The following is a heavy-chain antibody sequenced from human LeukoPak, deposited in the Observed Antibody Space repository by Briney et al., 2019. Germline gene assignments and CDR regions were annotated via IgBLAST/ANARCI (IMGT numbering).Heavy chain of an antibody. CDR2: IYTSGST. V-gene: IGHV4-4*07. Sequence: RTSETLSLTCTVSGVSISSYYWSWLRQPAGKGLEWLGRIYTSGSTNYNPSRKSRVTMSVDTSKNQFSLKLSSVTAADTAVYYCARDEVIPAAIPYGMDVWGQGTTVTVSS. CDR3: ARDEVIPAAIPYGMDV. D-gene: IGHD2-2*01. J-gene: IGHJ6*02. CDR1: GVSISSYY.